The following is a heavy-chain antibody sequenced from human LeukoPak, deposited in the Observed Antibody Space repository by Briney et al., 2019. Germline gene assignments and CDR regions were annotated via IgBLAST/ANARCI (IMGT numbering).Heavy chain of an antibody. CDR3: ARDRVVAATPRSYYYYYGMDV. D-gene: IGHD2-15*01. J-gene: IGHJ6*02. V-gene: IGHV3-48*01. CDR2: ISSSSSTI. CDR1: GFTFSSYA. Sequence: GGSLRLSCAASGFTFSSYAMSWVRQAPGKGLEWVSYISSSSSTIYYADSVKGRFTISRDNAKNSLYLQMNSLRAEDTAVYYCARDRVVAATPRSYYYYYGMDVWGQGTTVTVSS.